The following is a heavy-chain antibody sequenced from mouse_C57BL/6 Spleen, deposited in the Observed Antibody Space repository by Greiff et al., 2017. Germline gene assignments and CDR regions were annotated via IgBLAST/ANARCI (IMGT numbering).Heavy chain of an antibody. CDR2: IGPGSGST. D-gene: IGHD3-2*02. J-gene: IGHJ4*01. CDR3: ARSGAQASYYYYAMDY. Sequence: VQLQQSGAELVKPGASVKISCKASGYTFTDYYINWVKQRPGQGLEWIGKIGPGSGSTYYNEKFKGKATLTADKSSSTAYMQLSSLTSEDSAVYFCARSGAQASYYYYAMDYWGQGTSVTVSS. CDR1: GYTFTDYY. V-gene: IGHV1-77*01.